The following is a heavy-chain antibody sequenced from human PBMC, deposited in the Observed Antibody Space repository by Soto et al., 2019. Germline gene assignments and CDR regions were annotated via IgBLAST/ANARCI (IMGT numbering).Heavy chain of an antibody. V-gene: IGHV3-30-3*01. Sequence: PGGSLRLSCAASGFTFSSYAMHWVRQAPGKGLEWVAVISYDGSNKYYADSVKGRFTISRDNSKNTLYLQMNSLRAEDTAVYYCARGTLGYCSGGSCYSSISIDYWGQGTLVTVSS. CDR2: ISYDGSNK. D-gene: IGHD2-15*01. CDR1: GFTFSSYA. CDR3: ARGTLGYCSGGSCYSSISIDY. J-gene: IGHJ4*02.